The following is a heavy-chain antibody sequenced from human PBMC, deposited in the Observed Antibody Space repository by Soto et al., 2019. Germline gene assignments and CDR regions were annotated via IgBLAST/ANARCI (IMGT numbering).Heavy chain of an antibody. CDR2: IYSGGST. V-gene: IGHV4-4*07. CDR1: GGSISQYY. CDR3: ARGPGGFGDFSLAY. D-gene: IGHD3-10*01. J-gene: IGHJ4*02. Sequence: QVQLQESGPGLVKPSETLSLSCGVSGGSISQYYWSWIRQPAGKGLEWIGRIYSGGSTNYNPSLESRVTMSVDTSKTKFPLKLSAVTAADTAVYYCARGPGGFGDFSLAYWGQGTLVTVSS.